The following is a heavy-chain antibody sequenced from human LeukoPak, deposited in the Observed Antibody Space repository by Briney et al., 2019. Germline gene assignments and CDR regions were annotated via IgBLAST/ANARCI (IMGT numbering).Heavy chain of an antibody. Sequence: PGGSLRLSCAASGFTFSSYAMHWVRQAPGKGLEWVAVISYDGSNKYYADSVKGRFTISRDNSKNTLYLQMNSLRAEDTAVYYCARDPPLGSCSTISCPHLDYWGQGTLVTVSS. J-gene: IGHJ4*02. V-gene: IGHV3-30-3*01. CDR1: GFTFSSYA. CDR2: ISYDGSNK. D-gene: IGHD2-2*01. CDR3: ARDPPLGSCSTISCPHLDY.